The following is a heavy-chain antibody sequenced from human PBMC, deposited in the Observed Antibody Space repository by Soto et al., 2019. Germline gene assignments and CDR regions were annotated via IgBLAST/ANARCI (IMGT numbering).Heavy chain of an antibody. J-gene: IGHJ4*02. CDR3: AKDIVLMVYAPGDGGYFDY. V-gene: IGHV3-30*18. CDR1: GFTFSSYG. Sequence: GGSLRLSCAASGFTFSSYGMHWVRQAPGKGLEWVAVISYDGSNKYYADSVKGRFTISRDNSKNTLYLQMNSLRAEDTAVYYCAKDIVLMVYAPGDGGYFDYWGQGTLVTSPQ. D-gene: IGHD2-8*01. CDR2: ISYDGSNK.